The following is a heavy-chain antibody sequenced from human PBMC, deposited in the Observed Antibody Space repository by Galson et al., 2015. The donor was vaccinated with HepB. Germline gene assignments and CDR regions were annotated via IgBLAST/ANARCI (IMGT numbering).Heavy chain of an antibody. Sequence: SLRLSCAASGFTFSGSAMHWVRQASGKGLEWVGRIRSKANSYATAYAASVKGRFTISRDDSKNTAYLQMNSLRTEDTAVYYCTRHAEPVYYYYYYMDVWGKGTTVTVSS. CDR1: GFTFSGSA. J-gene: IGHJ6*03. D-gene: IGHD1-14*01. CDR3: TRHAEPVYYYYYYMDV. V-gene: IGHV3-73*01. CDR2: IRSKANSYAT.